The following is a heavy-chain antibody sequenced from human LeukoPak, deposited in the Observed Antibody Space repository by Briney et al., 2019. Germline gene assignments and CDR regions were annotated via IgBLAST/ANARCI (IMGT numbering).Heavy chain of an antibody. CDR2: ISAYNGNT. Sequence: ASVKLSCKASGYTFTSYGISWVPQAPGQGLEWMGWISAYNGNTNYAQKLQDRVTMTTDTSTSKAYMELRSLRSDDTAVYYCARERDGYNTGYDYWGQGTLVTVSS. CDR1: GYTFTSYG. V-gene: IGHV1-18*01. CDR3: ARERDGYNTGYDY. D-gene: IGHD5-24*01. J-gene: IGHJ4*02.